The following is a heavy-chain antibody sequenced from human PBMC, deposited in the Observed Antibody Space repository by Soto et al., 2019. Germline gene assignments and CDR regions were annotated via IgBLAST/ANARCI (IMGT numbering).Heavy chain of an antibody. CDR2: IYYSGST. V-gene: IGHV4-31*03. CDR1: GGSISSGDYY. Sequence: QVQLQESGPGLVKPSQTLSLTCTVSGGSISSGDYYWSWIRQHPGKGLEWIGYIYYSGSTYYNPSPQSRVTRSVDTSKNQCSLKLSSVTAADTAVYYCARWWSGSRQGFDTWGQGTLVTVSS. D-gene: IGHD3-3*01. J-gene: IGHJ5*02. CDR3: ARWWSGSRQGFDT.